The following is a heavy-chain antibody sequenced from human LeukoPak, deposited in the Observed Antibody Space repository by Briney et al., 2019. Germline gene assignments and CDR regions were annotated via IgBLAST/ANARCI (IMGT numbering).Heavy chain of an antibody. CDR1: GFTFSSYA. CDR2: ISGSGGST. Sequence: GGSLRLSCAASGFTFSSYAMSWVRQAPGKGLEWVSAISGSGGSTYYADSVKGRFTISRDNSKNTLYLQMNCLRAEDTAVYYCAKSHRAIFGVVIMHYFDYWGQRTLVTVSS. D-gene: IGHD3-3*01. J-gene: IGHJ4*02. CDR3: AKSHRAIFGVVIMHYFDY. V-gene: IGHV3-23*01.